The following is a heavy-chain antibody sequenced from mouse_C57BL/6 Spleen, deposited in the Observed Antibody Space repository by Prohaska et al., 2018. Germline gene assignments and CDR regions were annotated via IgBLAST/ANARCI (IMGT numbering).Heavy chain of an antibody. CDR3: ARLDDYDRVSFAY. Sequence: QVQLQQSGAELVRPGTSVKVSCKASGYAFTNYLIEWVKQRPGQGLEWIGVINPGSGGTNYNEKFKGKATLTADKSSSTAYMQLSSLTSEDSAVYFCARLDDYDRVSFAYWGQGTLVTVSA. D-gene: IGHD2-4*01. CDR2: INPGSGGT. V-gene: IGHV1-54*01. CDR1: GYAFTNYL. J-gene: IGHJ3*01.